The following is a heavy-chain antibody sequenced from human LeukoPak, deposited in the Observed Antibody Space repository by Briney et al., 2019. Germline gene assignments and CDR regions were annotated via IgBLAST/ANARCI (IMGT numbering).Heavy chain of an antibody. V-gene: IGHV1-46*01. D-gene: IGHD1-7*01. CDR1: GYTFTSYY. CDR2: INPSGGST. CDR3: AREAGTTDGAFDY. Sequence: ASVTVSCMASGYTFTSYYMHWVRQAPGQGLEWMGIINPSGGSTSYAQKFQGRVTMTRDMSTSTVYMELSSLRSEDTAVYYCAREAGTTDGAFDYWGQGTLVTVSS. J-gene: IGHJ4*02.